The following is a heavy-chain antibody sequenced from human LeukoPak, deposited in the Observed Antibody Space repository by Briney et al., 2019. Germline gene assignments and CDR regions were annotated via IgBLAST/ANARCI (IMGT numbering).Heavy chain of an antibody. V-gene: IGHV1-2*02. CDR3: ARDQRGIQLWSYDY. Sequence: GASVKVSCKASGYTFTGYYMHWVRQAPGQGLEWMGWISCFNGGTNYAQKFQGRVTMTRDTSISTAYMELSRLRSDDTAVYYCARDQRGIQLWSYDYWGQGTLVTVSS. CDR1: GYTFTGYY. CDR2: ISCFNGGT. D-gene: IGHD5-18*01. J-gene: IGHJ4*02.